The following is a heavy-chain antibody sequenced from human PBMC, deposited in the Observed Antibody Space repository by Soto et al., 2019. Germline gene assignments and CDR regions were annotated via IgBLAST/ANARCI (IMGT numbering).Heavy chain of an antibody. CDR3: ARRLITIFGVVLTYGMDV. V-gene: IGHV4-34*01. Sequence: SETLSLTCAVYGGSFSGYYWSWIRQPPGKGLEWIGEINHSGSTNYNPSLKSRVTISVDTSKNQFSLKLSSVTAADTAVYYCARRLITIFGVVLTYGMDVWGEGTTVTVSS. CDR1: GGSFSGYY. J-gene: IGHJ6*04. CDR2: INHSGST. D-gene: IGHD3-3*01.